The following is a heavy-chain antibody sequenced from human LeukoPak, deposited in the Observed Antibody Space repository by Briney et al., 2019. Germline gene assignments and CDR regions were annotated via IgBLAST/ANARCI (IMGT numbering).Heavy chain of an antibody. Sequence: PGGSLRLSCAASGYTFNKYAINWVRQAPGKGLEWVSGISGSGGSTYYADSVKGRFTISRDNSKNTLYLQMNSLRAEDTAVYYCAKSPQIAVAGHFDYWGQGTLVTVSS. V-gene: IGHV3-23*01. D-gene: IGHD6-19*01. CDR3: AKSPQIAVAGHFDY. CDR2: ISGSGGST. CDR1: GYTFNKYA. J-gene: IGHJ4*02.